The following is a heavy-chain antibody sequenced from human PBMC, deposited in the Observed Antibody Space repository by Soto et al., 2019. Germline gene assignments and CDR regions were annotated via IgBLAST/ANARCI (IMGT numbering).Heavy chain of an antibody. D-gene: IGHD6-19*01. Sequence: QVQLVQSGAEEKKPGASVTVSCKASGYTFTSYTMHWVRQAPGQRLEWMGWINTGNGNTKYSQKFQGRVTITRDTSASKAYMELSSLRSEDTAVYYCARDQGSSGWYSLDYWGQGTLVTVSS. CDR2: INTGNGNT. CDR3: ARDQGSSGWYSLDY. J-gene: IGHJ4*02. V-gene: IGHV1-3*05. CDR1: GYTFTSYT.